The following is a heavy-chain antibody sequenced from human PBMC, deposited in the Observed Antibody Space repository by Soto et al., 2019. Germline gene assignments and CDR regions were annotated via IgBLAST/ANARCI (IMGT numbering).Heavy chain of an antibody. CDR2: INPSGGST. V-gene: IGHV1-46*01. J-gene: IGHJ6*02. D-gene: IGHD2-8*01. CDR1: GYTFTSYY. Sequence: QVQLVQSGAEVKKPGASVKVSCKASGYTFTSYYMHWVRQAPGQGLEWMGIINPSGGSTSYAQKYQGRVTMTRDTSTSTVYMELSSLRSEDTAVYYCARQARYCTNGVCSAYGMDVWGQVTTVTVSS. CDR3: ARQARYCTNGVCSAYGMDV.